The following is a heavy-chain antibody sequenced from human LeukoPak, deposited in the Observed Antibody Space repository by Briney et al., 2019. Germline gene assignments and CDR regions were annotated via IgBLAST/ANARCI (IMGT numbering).Heavy chain of an antibody. CDR2: LYSGGNT. D-gene: IGHD3-22*01. Sequence: GGSLRLSCAASGFTVSTNYMGWVRQAPGKGLEWVSVLYSGGNTYYPDSVKGRFTISRDNSQNTLYLPMDSLRPEDTAVYYCARLSDSSTYGAFDIWGHGTMVFVSS. J-gene: IGHJ3*02. CDR3: ARLSDSSTYGAFDI. V-gene: IGHV3-66*02. CDR1: GFTVSTNY.